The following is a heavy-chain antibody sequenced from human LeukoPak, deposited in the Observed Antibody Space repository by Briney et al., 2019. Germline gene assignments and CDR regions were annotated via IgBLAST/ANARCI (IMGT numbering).Heavy chain of an antibody. V-gene: IGHV3-30-3*02. CDR1: GFTFSSYA. D-gene: IGHD6-19*01. J-gene: IGHJ4*02. CDR2: ISYDGSNK. CDR3: AKTIAVADPGGY. Sequence: TGGSLRLSCAASGFTFSSYAMSWVRQAPGKGLEWVAVISYDGSNKYYADSVKGRFTISRDNSKNTLYLQMNSLRAEDTAVYYCAKTIAVADPGGYWGQGTLVTVSS.